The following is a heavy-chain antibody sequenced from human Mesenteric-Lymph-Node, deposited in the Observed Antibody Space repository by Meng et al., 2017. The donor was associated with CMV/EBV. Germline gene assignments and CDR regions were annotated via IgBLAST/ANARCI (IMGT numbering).Heavy chain of an antibody. CDR1: GGSFSGYY. J-gene: IGHJ4*02. Sequence: VQLPQAGAGMLKLSESLSVTCAVYGGSFSGYYWNWIRQSPEKGLEWIGEINHSGSTTYNPSFTSRIIISVDTSTNQISLNMSSVTAADMAVYYCARGSSYDILTGYFDYWGQGALVTVSS. D-gene: IGHD3-9*01. V-gene: IGHV4-34*02. CDR2: INHSGST. CDR3: ARGSSYDILTGYFDY.